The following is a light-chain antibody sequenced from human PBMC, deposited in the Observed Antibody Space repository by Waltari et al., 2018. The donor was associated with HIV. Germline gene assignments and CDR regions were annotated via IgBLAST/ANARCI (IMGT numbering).Light chain of an antibody. CDR1: SSDVGGFNY. J-gene: IGLJ1*01. CDR2: EVD. V-gene: IGLV2-14*01. CDR3: SSYTSGTTPSV. Sequence: QSALTQPASVSGSPGQSITISCTGTSSDVGGFNYVSWYQQYPGKAPKLIIYEVDNRPSGVSRRCSGSESGNTASLTISGLQAEDEADYYCSSYTSGTTPSVFGTGTKVTVL.